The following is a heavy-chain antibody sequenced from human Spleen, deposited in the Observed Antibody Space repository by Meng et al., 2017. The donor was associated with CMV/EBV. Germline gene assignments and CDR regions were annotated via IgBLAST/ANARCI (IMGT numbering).Heavy chain of an antibody. CDR2: IYYSGST. CDR3: ARTSSGYYYGLDV. D-gene: IGHD3-3*01. J-gene: IGHJ6*02. V-gene: IGHV4-39*07. Sequence: SETLSLTCNVSGGSISSSSYYWGWIRQPPGKGLEWIGNIYYSGSTYYSPSLKSRVTISVDTSKNQFSRKLSSVTAADTAIYYCARTSSGYYYGLDVWGQGTTVTVSS. CDR1: GGSISSSSYY.